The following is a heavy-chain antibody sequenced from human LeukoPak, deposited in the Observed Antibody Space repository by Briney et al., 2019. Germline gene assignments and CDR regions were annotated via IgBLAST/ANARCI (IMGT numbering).Heavy chain of an antibody. CDR3: ARHGTISSESYFDY. V-gene: IGHV4-59*08. J-gene: IGHJ4*02. Sequence: SETLSLTCSVSGGSVRSYYWSWIRQSPGKGLEWIGYIHNSGRTNYNPSLKSRVTGFVDTSKNRVSLRLSSVTAADTAVYYCARHGTISSESYFDYWGQGALVTVSS. CDR1: GGSVRSYY. CDR2: IHNSGRT. D-gene: IGHD1-14*01.